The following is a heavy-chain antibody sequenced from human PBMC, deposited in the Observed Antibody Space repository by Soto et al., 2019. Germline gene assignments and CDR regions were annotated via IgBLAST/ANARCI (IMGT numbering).Heavy chain of an antibody. Sequence: GGSLRLSCAASGFTFISYAMSWVRQAPGKGLEWVSAISGSGGSTYYADSVKGRFTISRDNSKNTLYLQMNSLRAEDTAVYYCASNNYYDFWSGYYRSYYYYYMDVWGKGTTVTVSS. CDR1: GFTFISYA. CDR2: ISGSGGST. D-gene: IGHD3-3*01. CDR3: ASNNYYDFWSGYYRSYYYYYMDV. V-gene: IGHV3-23*01. J-gene: IGHJ6*03.